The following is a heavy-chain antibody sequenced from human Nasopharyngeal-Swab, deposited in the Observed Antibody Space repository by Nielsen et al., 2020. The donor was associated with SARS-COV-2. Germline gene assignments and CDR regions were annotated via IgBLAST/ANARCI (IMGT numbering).Heavy chain of an antibody. D-gene: IGHD6-13*01. CDR2: ITSGGGKT. J-gene: IGHJ4*02. CDR3: AGQPSWYYFDY. Sequence: GESLKISCAASGFTFSSYEMNWVRQAPGKGLEWVAGITSGGGKTYYADSVKGRFTISRDNAKNSLYLQMNGLRAEDTAVYYCAGQPSWYYFDYWGQGTLVTVSS. V-gene: IGHV3-48*03. CDR1: GFTFSSYE.